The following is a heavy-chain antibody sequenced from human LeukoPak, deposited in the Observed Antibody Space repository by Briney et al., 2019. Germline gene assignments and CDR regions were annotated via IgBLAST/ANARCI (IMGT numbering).Heavy chain of an antibody. Sequence: GASAKVSCKASGYTFTSYGISWVRQAPGQGLEWMGWISPYNGNTNYAQKFQGRVTMTTHTSTSAAYMELRSLRSDDTAVYYCARDLLVVTAAIMWFDPWGQGTLVTVSS. CDR1: GYTFTSYG. D-gene: IGHD2-2*01. J-gene: IGHJ5*02. V-gene: IGHV1-18*04. CDR3: ARDLLVVTAAIMWFDP. CDR2: ISPYNGNT.